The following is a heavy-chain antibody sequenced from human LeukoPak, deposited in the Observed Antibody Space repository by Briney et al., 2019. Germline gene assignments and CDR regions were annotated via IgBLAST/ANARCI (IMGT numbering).Heavy chain of an antibody. CDR2: IYYSGST. V-gene: IGHV4-31*02. Sequence: LRLSCAASGFTFSSYAMSWIRQHPGKGLEWIGYIYYSGSTYYNPSLKSRVTISVDTSKNQFSLKLSSVTAADTAVYYCARGRFGDQPFPFDYWGQGTLVTVSS. CDR3: ARGRFGDQPFPFDY. CDR1: GFTFSSYA. J-gene: IGHJ4*02. D-gene: IGHD3-10*01.